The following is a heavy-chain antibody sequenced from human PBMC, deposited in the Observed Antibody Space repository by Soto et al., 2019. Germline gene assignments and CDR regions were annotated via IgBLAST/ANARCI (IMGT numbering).Heavy chain of an antibody. V-gene: IGHV5-51*01. J-gene: IGHJ6*03. D-gene: IGHD2-2*01. Sequence: PGESLKISCKGSGYSFTSYWIGWVRQMPGKGLEWMGIIYPGDSDTRYSPSFQGQVTISADKSISTAYLQWSSLKASDTATYYCARHEGYCSSTSCYGSYYYYMDVWGKGTTVTVSS. CDR2: IYPGDSDT. CDR1: GYSFTSYW. CDR3: ARHEGYCSSTSCYGSYYYYMDV.